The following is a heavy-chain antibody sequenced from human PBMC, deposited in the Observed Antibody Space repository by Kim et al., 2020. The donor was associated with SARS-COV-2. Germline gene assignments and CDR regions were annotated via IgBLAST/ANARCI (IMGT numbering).Heavy chain of an antibody. Sequence: YAQKFQGRVTMTRNTSISTAYMELSSLRSEDTAVYYCARLACSSTSCRDYWGQGTLVTVSS. D-gene: IGHD2-2*01. CDR3: ARLACSSTSCRDY. V-gene: IGHV1-8*01. J-gene: IGHJ4*02.